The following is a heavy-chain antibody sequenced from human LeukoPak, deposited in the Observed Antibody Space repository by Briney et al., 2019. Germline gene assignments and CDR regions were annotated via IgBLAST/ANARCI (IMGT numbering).Heavy chain of an antibody. CDR2: ISGSGGST. D-gene: IGHD3-22*01. V-gene: IGHV3-23*01. CDR3: AKDQKRITMIVVVITSSAPGAFDI. J-gene: IGHJ3*02. Sequence: PGGSLRLSCAASGFTFDDYAMHWVRQAPGKGLEWVSAISGSGGSTYYADSVKGRFTISRDNSKNTLYLQMNSLRAEDTAVYYCAKDQKRITMIVVVITSSAPGAFDIWGQGTMVTVSS. CDR1: GFTFDDYA.